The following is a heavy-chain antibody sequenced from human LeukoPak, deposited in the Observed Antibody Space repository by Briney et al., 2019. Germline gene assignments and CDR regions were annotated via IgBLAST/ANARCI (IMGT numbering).Heavy chain of an antibody. D-gene: IGHD6-13*01. CDR2: ISSSSSYI. CDR1: GFTFSSYS. V-gene: IGHV3-21*01. Sequence: GGSLRLSCAASGFTFSSYSMSWVRQAPGKGLEWVSSISSSSSYIYYADSVKGRFTISRDNAKNSLYLQMDSLRAEDTAVYYCARGYSSSCVDYWGQGTLVTVSS. CDR3: ARGYSSSCVDY. J-gene: IGHJ4*02.